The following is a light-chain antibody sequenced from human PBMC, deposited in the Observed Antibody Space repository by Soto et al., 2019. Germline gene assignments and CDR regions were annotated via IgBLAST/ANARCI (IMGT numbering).Light chain of an antibody. V-gene: IGLV2-11*01. J-gene: IGLJ1*01. CDR3: CSYAGSYTFV. CDR1: SSDVGGYNY. Sequence: QSALTQPRSVSESPGQSVTISCIGTSSDVGGYNYVSWYQQHPGKAPKLMIYDVNKWPSGVPDRFSGSKSGNTASLTISGLQAEDEADYYCCSYAGSYTFVFGTGTKLTVL. CDR2: DVN.